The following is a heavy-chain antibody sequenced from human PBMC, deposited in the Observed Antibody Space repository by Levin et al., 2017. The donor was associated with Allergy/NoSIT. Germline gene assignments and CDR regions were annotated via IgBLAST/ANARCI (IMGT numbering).Heavy chain of an antibody. CDR2: ISSNGGST. CDR1: GFTFSSYA. J-gene: IGHJ6*03. Sequence: GGSLRLSCAASGFTFSSYAMHWVRQAPGKGLEYVSAISSNGGSTYYANSVKGRFTISRDNSKNTLYLQMGSLRAEDMAVYYCARENGVVVAATPQTYYYYYYMDVWGKGTTVTVSS. V-gene: IGHV3-64*01. D-gene: IGHD2-15*01. CDR3: ARENGVVVAATPQTYYYYYYMDV.